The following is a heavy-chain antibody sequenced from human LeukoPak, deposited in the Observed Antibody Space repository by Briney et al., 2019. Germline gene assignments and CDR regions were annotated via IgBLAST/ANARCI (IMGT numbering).Heavy chain of an antibody. D-gene: IGHD2-15*01. CDR2: IIPIFSTA. CDR1: GGTFSSYA. Sequence: SVKVSCKASGGTFSSYAISWVRQAPGQGLEWMGGIIPIFSTANYAQKFQGRVTITADESTSTAYMELSSLRSEDTAVYYCARGGVCSGGSCYLGWFDPWGQGTLVTVSS. CDR3: ARGGVCSGGSCYLGWFDP. V-gene: IGHV1-69*13. J-gene: IGHJ5*02.